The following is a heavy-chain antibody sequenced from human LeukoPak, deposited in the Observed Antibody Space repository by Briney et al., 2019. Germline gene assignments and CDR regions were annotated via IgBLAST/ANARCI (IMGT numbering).Heavy chain of an antibody. CDR3: ARDLGIVYYYGMDV. CDR1: EFTFNNYT. J-gene: IGHJ6*02. Sequence: SGGSLRLSCAPSEFTFNNYTLNWVRQVPGKGLEWVSSINNSSRYISYADSVNGRFTISRDNAKNSLYLQMSSLRAEDTAVYYCARDLGIVYYYGMDVWGQGTTVIVSS. D-gene: IGHD7-27*01. CDR2: INNSSRYI. V-gene: IGHV3-21*01.